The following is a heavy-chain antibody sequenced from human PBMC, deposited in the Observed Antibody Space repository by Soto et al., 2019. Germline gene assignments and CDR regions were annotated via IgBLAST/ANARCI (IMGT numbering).Heavy chain of an antibody. J-gene: IGHJ1*01. CDR3: AKGVPGIAVAGTGYFPH. CDR1: GFTFSSYA. D-gene: IGHD6-19*01. V-gene: IGHV3-23*01. CDR2: ISGSGDST. Sequence: EVQLLESGGGLVQPGGSLRLSCAASGFTFSSYAMSWVRQAPGKGLEWVSGISGSGDSTYYADSVKGRFTISRDNSKNPLYLQVISLRAEDTAVYYCAKGVPGIAVAGTGYFPHWGQGTLVTVSS.